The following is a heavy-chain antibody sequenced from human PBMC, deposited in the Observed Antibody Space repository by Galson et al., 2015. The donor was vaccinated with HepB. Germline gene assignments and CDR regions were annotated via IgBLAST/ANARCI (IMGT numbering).Heavy chain of an antibody. V-gene: IGHV3-23*01. CDR2: ISGSDDGT. Sequence: SLRLSCAASGFSFSTYAMSWVRQTPGKGLEWVAAISGSDDGTYHAASVRGRFTISRDDSKNTLYLQMNRLRVEDTATYYCAKGMAGSCTRVLCYSFDYWGQGSLVTVSS. CDR1: GFSFSTYA. CDR3: AKGMAGSCTRVLCYSFDY. J-gene: IGHJ4*02. D-gene: IGHD2-8*02.